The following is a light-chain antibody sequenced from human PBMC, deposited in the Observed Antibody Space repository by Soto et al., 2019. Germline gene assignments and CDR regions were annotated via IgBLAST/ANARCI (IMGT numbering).Light chain of an antibody. V-gene: IGLV2-23*01. CDR2: EAT. J-gene: IGLJ3*02. CDR1: SSDIGSYNL. CDR3: SSFAGSNIWV. Sequence: QSALTQPASVSGSPGQSITISCTGTSSDIGSYNLVSWYQQHPGKAPQLIIYEATKRPSGVSSRFSGSKSANAASLTISGLQGEDEADYYCSSFAGSNIWVFGGGTKLTVL.